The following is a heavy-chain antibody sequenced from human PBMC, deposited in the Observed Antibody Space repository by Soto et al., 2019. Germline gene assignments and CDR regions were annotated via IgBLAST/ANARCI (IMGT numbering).Heavy chain of an antibody. J-gene: IGHJ6*02. V-gene: IGHV1-69*08. CDR3: AREDRDRETGLVPAAIDGMDV. CDR2: IIPIFGIS. D-gene: IGHD2-2*01. Sequence: QVQLVQSGAEVKKPGSAVTVSCKASGGTFRRYSITWVRQAPGHGLEWIGRIIPIFGISSYAQKFQGRLTIPADESTSTAYMELSSLRSDDTAVYYCAREDRDRETGLVPAAIDGMDVWGQGTTVTVSS. CDR1: GGTFRRYS.